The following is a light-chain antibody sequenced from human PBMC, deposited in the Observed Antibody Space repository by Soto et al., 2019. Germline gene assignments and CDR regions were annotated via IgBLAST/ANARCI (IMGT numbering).Light chain of an antibody. CDR2: DAS. CDR1: QSVSSY. CDR3: QQRSNWPPRIT. J-gene: IGKJ5*01. V-gene: IGKV3-11*01. Sequence: EIVLTHSPASLSLSPGERATLSCRASQSVSSYLAWYQQQPGQAPXXLXYDASNRATGIPARFSGSGSGTDFTLTISSLEPEDFAVYYCQQRSNWPPRITFGQGTRLEIK.